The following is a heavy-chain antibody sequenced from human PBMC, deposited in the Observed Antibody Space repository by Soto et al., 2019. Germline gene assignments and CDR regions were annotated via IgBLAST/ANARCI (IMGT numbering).Heavy chain of an antibody. V-gene: IGHV4-59*08. CDR2: IHYSGTT. Sequence: QVLLQESRPGLVKPSETLSLTCAVSGGSISRYYWSWIRQPPGKGLEWIGYIHYSGTTSYSPSLGRRVTISLDTSKSQFSLKLNSVTAADTAIYYCATSTLVTAYYYFGMDVWGQGTTVSVSS. CDR3: ATSTLVTAYYYFGMDV. D-gene: IGHD2-21*02. CDR1: GGSISRYY. J-gene: IGHJ6*02.